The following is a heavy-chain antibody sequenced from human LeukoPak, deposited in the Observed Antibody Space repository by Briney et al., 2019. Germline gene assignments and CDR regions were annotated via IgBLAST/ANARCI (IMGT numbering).Heavy chain of an antibody. J-gene: IGHJ4*02. CDR2: IHIDGNT. D-gene: IGHD6-19*01. CDR1: GFTFSSYA. CDR3: ARASTRYSSAWYYFDY. Sequence: GGSLRLSCAASGFTFSSYAMSWVRQAPGKGLEWVSIIHIDGNTYYADSVKGRFSISRDNSKNTLYLQMNSLRAEDTAVYYCARASTRYSSAWYYFDYWGQGTLVTVSS. V-gene: IGHV3-66*01.